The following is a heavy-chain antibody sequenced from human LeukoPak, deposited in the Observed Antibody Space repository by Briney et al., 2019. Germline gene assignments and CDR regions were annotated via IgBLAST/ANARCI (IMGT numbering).Heavy chain of an antibody. CDR3: AKDMVRGVIAKFDY. D-gene: IGHD3-10*01. J-gene: IGHJ4*02. V-gene: IGHV3-23*01. CDR2: IYFSGGDT. CDR1: GFTFSNYA. Sequence: PGGSLRLSCAASGFTFSNYAMSWVRQAPGKGLEWVSTIYFSGGDTYSADSVKGRFTISRDNAKNTLYLQMNSLRAEDTAVYYCAKDMVRGVIAKFDYWGQGTLVTVSS.